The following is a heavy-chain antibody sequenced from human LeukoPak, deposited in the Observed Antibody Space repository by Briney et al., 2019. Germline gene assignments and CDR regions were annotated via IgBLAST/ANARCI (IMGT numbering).Heavy chain of an antibody. CDR3: ARDTAMVSLDY. Sequence: SQTLSLTCTVSGGSISSGSYYWSWIRQPAGKGLEWIGRIYTSGSTNYNPSLKSRVTISVDTSKNQFSLNLSPVTAADTAVYYCARDTAMVSLDYWGQGTLVTVSS. D-gene: IGHD5-18*01. V-gene: IGHV4-61*02. CDR1: GGSISSGSYY. CDR2: IYTSGST. J-gene: IGHJ4*02.